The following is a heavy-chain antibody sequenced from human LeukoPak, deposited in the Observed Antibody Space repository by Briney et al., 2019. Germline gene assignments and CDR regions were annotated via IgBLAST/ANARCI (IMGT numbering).Heavy chain of an antibody. V-gene: IGHV3-23*01. D-gene: IGHD1-26*01. CDR2: ISNSGDST. Sequence: QPGGSLRLSCAASGFSFSSHAMSWVRQAPGKGLEWVTAISNSGDSTYYADSVKGRFTISRDNAKNSLYLQMNSLRAEDTAVYYCARGGSRVGATDYYFDYWGQGTLVTVSS. CDR3: ARGGSRVGATDYYFDY. CDR1: GFSFSSHA. J-gene: IGHJ4*02.